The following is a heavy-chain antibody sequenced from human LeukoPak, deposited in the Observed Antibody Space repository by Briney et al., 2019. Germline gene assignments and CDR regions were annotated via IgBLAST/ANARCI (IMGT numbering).Heavy chain of an antibody. CDR2: ISSSSRYI. V-gene: IGHV3-21*01. CDR3: ARAPAHYYDSSDHYYVGESYFDY. Sequence: PGGSLRLSCSASGFTFSTYSMNWVRQAPGKGLEWVSSISSSSRYIYYADSVKGRFTISRDNAKNSLYLQMNSLRAEDTAVYYCARAPAHYYDSSDHYYVGESYFDYWGQGTPVTVSS. J-gene: IGHJ4*02. D-gene: IGHD3-22*01. CDR1: GFTFSTYS.